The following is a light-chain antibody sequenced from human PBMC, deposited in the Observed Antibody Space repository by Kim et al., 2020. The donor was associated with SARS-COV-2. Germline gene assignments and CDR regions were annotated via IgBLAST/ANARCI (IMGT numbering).Light chain of an antibody. Sequence: NTARTSNGNNNDVGNQGAAWLQHHQGDPPKLLSYRNNNRPSGISEGFSASRSGDTASLTITGLQPEDEADYYCSAWDSSLNAWVFGGGTQLTVL. CDR1: NNDVGNQG. CDR3: SAWDSSLNAWV. V-gene: IGLV10-54*04. J-gene: IGLJ3*02. CDR2: RNN.